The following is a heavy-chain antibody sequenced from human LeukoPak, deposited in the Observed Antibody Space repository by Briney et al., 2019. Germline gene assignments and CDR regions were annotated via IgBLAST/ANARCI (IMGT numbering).Heavy chain of an antibody. D-gene: IGHD2-2*03. CDR3: AKDLEPTWIFMDYFDY. Sequence: GGSLRLSCAASGFTFSSYAMHWVRQAPGKGLEWVAVISYDGSNKYYADSVKGRFTISRDNSKNTLYLQMNSLRAEDTAVYYCAKDLEPTWIFMDYFDYWGQGTLVTVSS. CDR1: GFTFSSYA. CDR2: ISYDGSNK. J-gene: IGHJ4*02. V-gene: IGHV3-30*04.